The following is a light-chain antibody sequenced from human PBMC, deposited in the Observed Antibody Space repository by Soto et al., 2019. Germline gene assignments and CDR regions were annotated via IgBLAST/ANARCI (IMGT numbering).Light chain of an antibody. CDR1: SSDVGDNKY. CDR2: EVS. V-gene: IGLV2-14*03. CDR3: NSYTKKNTWV. Sequence: LTQPACVSGSPGESINISCTGTSSDVGDNKYVSWYQQHPGNAPKLLISEVSNRPSRVSSRFSGSQSGNTASLTISGLQPEDEADYFCNSYTKKNTWVFGGGTPLAVL. J-gene: IGLJ3*02.